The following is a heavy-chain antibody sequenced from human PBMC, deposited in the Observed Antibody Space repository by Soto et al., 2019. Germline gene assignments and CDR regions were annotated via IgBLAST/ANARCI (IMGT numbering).Heavy chain of an antibody. CDR3: GRVGQQLVETFDQ. Sequence: GASLKVSCKASGYPFCTYYMHWVRQANGQGPEGMGIPNHTDARTTPAEKCQGTLTFTRDPSSSTLLMDLRSVKDADMDFYYCGRVGQQLVETFDQWGQGSLVTVSS. V-gene: IGHV1-46*01. J-gene: IGHJ4*02. CDR1: GYPFCTYY. CDR2: PNHTDART. D-gene: IGHD6-13*01.